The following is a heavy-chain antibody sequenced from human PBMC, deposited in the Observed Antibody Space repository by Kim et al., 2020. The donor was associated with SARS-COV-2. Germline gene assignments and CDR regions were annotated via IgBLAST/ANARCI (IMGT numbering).Heavy chain of an antibody. CDR1: GYTFTSYG. V-gene: IGHV1-18*01. Sequence: ASVKVSCKASGYTFTSYGISWVRQAPGQGLEWMGWISAYNGNTNYAQKLQGRVTMTTDTSTSTAYMELRSLRSDDTAVYYCARSTYYYGSGSLDAFDIWGQGTMVTVSS. D-gene: IGHD3-10*01. CDR3: ARSTYYYGSGSLDAFDI. CDR2: ISAYNGNT. J-gene: IGHJ3*02.